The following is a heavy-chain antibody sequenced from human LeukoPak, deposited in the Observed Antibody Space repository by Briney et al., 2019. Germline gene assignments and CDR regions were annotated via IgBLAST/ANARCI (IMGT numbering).Heavy chain of an antibody. V-gene: IGHV4-61*02. Sequence: PSETLSLTCTVSGGSISSGADYWSWIRQPAGKGLEFIGRIYTSGYTSYNPSLKSRVTLSLDTSKNQFSLRLSSVTAADTAVYYCARQYLHNSSWTTGGYWGQGTLVTVSS. D-gene: IGHD6-13*01. CDR3: ARQYLHNSSWTTGGY. CDR1: GGSISSGADY. CDR2: IYTSGYT. J-gene: IGHJ4*02.